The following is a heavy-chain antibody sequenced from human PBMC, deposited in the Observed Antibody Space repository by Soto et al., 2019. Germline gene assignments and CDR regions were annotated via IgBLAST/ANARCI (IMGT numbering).Heavy chain of an antibody. J-gene: IGHJ4*02. CDR2: IIPIFGTA. CDR3: ARGDCSGGSCLYYFDY. Sequence: SVKVSCKASGGTFSSYAISWVRQAPGQGLEWMGGIIPIFGTANYAQKFQGRVTITADESTSTAYMELSSLRSEDTAVYYCARGDCSGGSCLYYFDYWGQGTLVTVSS. D-gene: IGHD2-15*01. CDR1: GGTFSSYA. V-gene: IGHV1-69*13.